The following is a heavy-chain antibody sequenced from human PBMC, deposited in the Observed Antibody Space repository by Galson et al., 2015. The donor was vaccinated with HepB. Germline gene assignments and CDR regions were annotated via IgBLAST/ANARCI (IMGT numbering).Heavy chain of an antibody. J-gene: IGHJ6*02. CDR3: AKGKHPYYDFWSGYYLGETNYYYYYGMDV. Sequence: SLRLSCAASGFTFSSYGMHWVRQAPGKGLEWVAVISYDGSNKYYADSVKGRFTISRDNSKNTLYLQMNSLRAEDTAVYYCAKGKHPYYDFWSGYYLGETNYYYYYGMDVWGQGTTVTVSS. D-gene: IGHD3-3*01. CDR1: GFTFSSYG. CDR2: ISYDGSNK. V-gene: IGHV3-30*18.